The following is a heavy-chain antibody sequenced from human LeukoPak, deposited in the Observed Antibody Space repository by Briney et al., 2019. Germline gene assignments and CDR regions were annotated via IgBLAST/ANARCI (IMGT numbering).Heavy chain of an antibody. Sequence: SETLSLTCTVSGGSISSSSHYWGWIRQPPGKGPEWIGSLYYSGSTYYNPSLKSRVTISVDTSKNQFSLKLSSVTATDTAAYYCARHDCITTSCLYFYGMDVWGQGTTVTVSS. CDR3: ARHDCITTSCLYFYGMDV. D-gene: IGHD2-2*01. V-gene: IGHV4-39*01. CDR2: LYYSGST. CDR1: GGSISSSSHY. J-gene: IGHJ6*02.